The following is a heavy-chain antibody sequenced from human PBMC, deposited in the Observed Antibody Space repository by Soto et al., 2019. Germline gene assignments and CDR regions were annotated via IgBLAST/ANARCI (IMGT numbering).Heavy chain of an antibody. V-gene: IGHV1-69*06. D-gene: IGHD1-26*01. J-gene: IGHJ4*02. Sequence: QVQLVQSGAEVKKPGSSVKVSCKTSGGTFSTYSIVWVRQAPGEGLEWMGGIIPIFGTANYAQKFQDRVTITADKSTNTGFMEVSRLKSEDTAMYYCASSSGNNYGVGTNYYFDYLGQGTLVTVSS. CDR3: ASSSGNNYGVGTNYYFDY. CDR1: GGTFSTYS. CDR2: IIPIFGTA.